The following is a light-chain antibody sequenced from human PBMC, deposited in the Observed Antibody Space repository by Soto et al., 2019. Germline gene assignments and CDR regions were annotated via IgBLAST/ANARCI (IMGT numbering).Light chain of an antibody. V-gene: IGKV3D-20*02. J-gene: IGKJ5*01. CDR2: GAS. CDR3: QQRSNWPPT. Sequence: EIVLTQSPGTLSLSPGERATLSCRASQSVSSGYLAWYQQKPGQAPRLLIYGASSRANGIPERFSGSGSGTDFTLTISSLEPEDFAVYYCQQRSNWPPTFGQGTRLEIK. CDR1: QSVSSGY.